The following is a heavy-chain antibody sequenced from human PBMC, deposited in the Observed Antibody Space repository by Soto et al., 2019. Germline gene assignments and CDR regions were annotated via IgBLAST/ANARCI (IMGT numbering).Heavy chain of an antibody. CDR1: GYTFTSYD. V-gene: IGHV1-8*01. CDR2: MNPNSGNT. CDR3: ARMVKGVTMVRGVIMSGVYNWFDP. J-gene: IGHJ5*02. Sequence: QVQLVQSGAEVKKPGASVKVSCKASGYTFTSYDINWVRQATGQGLEWMGWMNPNSGNTGYAQKCQGRVTMTRNTSISTAYMELSSLRSEDTAVYYCARMVKGVTMVRGVIMSGVYNWFDPWGQGTLVTVSS. D-gene: IGHD3-10*01.